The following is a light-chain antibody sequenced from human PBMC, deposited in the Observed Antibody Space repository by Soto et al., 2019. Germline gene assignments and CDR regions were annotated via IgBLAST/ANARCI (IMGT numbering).Light chain of an antibody. V-gene: IGKV1-6*01. CDR1: QGIGDD. Sequence: AIQMTQSPSSLSASVGDRVTITCRASQGIGDDLGWYQQKPGKAPNLLIYSASNLQSGVPSRFSGSGSGTDFTLTISGLQPEDVSTYYCLQDSQYPRTFGQGTQVAIK. J-gene: IGKJ1*01. CDR2: SAS. CDR3: LQDSQYPRT.